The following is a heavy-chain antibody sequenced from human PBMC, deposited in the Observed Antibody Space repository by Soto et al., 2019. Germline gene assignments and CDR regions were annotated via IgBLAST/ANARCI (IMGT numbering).Heavy chain of an antibody. D-gene: IGHD3-22*01. J-gene: IGHJ2*01. V-gene: IGHV1-46*04. Sequence: QVQLVQSGAEVKKPGASVKVSCKASGDTLTNHWMHWVRQAPGQGLEWMGVINPSGESTRYAQKLQGRVMMTRDTSTIAVYLEVRRLRFEDTAAYDYARDNYYESSGLRGWYFYLWGRGTLVTVSS. CDR2: INPSGEST. CDR3: ARDNYYESSGLRGWYFYL. CDR1: GDTLTNHW.